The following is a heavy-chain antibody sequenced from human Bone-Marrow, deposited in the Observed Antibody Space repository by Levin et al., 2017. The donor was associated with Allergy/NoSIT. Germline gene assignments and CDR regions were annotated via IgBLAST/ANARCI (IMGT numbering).Heavy chain of an antibody. CDR1: GFTFSRYA. D-gene: IGHD1-26*01. V-gene: IGHV3-23*01. Sequence: GGSLRLSCAASGFTFSRYAMSWVRQAPGKGLEWVSTISASRTTTYYADYVKGRFTISRDNSRNTLYLEMNSLRAEDTAVYYCAKDPTVVGTYYFDYWGQGTLVTVSS. CDR2: ISASRTTT. CDR3: AKDPTVVGTYYFDY. J-gene: IGHJ4*02.